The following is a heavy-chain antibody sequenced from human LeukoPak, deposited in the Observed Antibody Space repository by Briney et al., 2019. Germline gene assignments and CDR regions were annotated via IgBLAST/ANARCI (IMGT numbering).Heavy chain of an antibody. CDR3: VRPLVVGATNYDF. D-gene: IGHD1-26*01. CDR1: FSVSSNY. Sequence: PGGSLGLSCTATFSVSSNYMMWVRQAPGKGLEWVTVLYSSDNTYYADSVKGRFTISRDTSKNTVYLQMNGLRAEDTAVYYCVRPLVVGATNYDFWGQGTLVTVSS. V-gene: IGHV3-53*01. CDR2: LYSSDNT. J-gene: IGHJ4*02.